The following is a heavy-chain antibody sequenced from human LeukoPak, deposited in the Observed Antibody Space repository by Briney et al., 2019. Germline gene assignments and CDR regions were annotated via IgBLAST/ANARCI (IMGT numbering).Heavy chain of an antibody. CDR2: ISDSGDYT. D-gene: IGHD2-8*01. CDR3: AKDTSIGKYCTNGVCSPFDY. J-gene: IGHJ4*02. Sequence: GGSLILSCAGSGFTFSSYAMSWVRQAPGQGLEWVSVISDSGDYTSYADSVRGRFTISRDNSRNTLYLQMISLRPEDTAVYYCAKDTSIGKYCTNGVCSPFDYWGQGTLVTVSS. CDR1: GFTFSSYA. V-gene: IGHV3-23*01.